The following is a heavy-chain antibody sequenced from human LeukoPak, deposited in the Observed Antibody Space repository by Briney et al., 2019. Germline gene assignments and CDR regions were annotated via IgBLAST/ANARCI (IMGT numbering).Heavy chain of an antibody. CDR1: GDSVSSNSAA. CDR3: ARDRSFGYGSHFDY. J-gene: IGHJ4*02. V-gene: IGHV6-1*01. Sequence: SQTLSLTCAISGDSVSSNSAAWHWLRQSPSSGLEWLGRTFYRSKWNNDYALSVKGRITINPDTSKNHFYLQLNSVTPEDTAVYYCARDRSFGYGSHFDYWGQGTLVTVSS. CDR2: TFYRSKWNN. D-gene: IGHD5-18*01.